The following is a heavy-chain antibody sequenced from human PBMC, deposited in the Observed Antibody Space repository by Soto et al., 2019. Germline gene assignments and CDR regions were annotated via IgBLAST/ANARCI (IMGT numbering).Heavy chain of an antibody. V-gene: IGHV4-59*01. CDR3: ARGGYYDNFWKKLNYYGLDV. J-gene: IGHJ6*02. CDR2: IYYSGYT. D-gene: IGHD3-16*01. CDR1: GGSISSYY. Sequence: PSETLSLTCTVSGGSISSYYWSWIRQPPGKGLEWIGYIYYSGYTNYNPSLKSRVTISVDTSKNQLSLKLSSVTAADTAVYYCARGGYYDNFWKKLNYYGLDVSGQGTTVTVSS.